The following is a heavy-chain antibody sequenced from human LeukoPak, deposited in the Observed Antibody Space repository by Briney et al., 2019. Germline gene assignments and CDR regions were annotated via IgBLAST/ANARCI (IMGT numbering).Heavy chain of an antibody. CDR1: GGTFSSYA. D-gene: IGHD4-23*01. CDR3: AREGGGNRGGDFDY. Sequence: ASVKVSCKASGGTFSSYAISWVQQAPGQGLEWMGGIIPIFGTANYAQKFQGRVTITADESTSTAYMELSSLRSEDTAVYYCAREGGGNRGGDFDYWGQGTLVTVSS. V-gene: IGHV1-69*13. J-gene: IGHJ4*02. CDR2: IIPIFGTA.